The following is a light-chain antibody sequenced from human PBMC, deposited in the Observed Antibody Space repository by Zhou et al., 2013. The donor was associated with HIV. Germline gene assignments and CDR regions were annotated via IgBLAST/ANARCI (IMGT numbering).Light chain of an antibody. CDR1: QGISDF. V-gene: IGKV1-27*01. Sequence: DVQMTQSPSSLSASVGDRVTIACRASQGISDFLAWYQQKPGNVPNVLIYGSSTLHSGVSSRFSGSGSGTEFTLTITSLRPEDSATYYCQQGYGVPLTFGGGTNVAIK. CDR3: QQGYGVPLT. J-gene: IGKJ4*01. CDR2: GSS.